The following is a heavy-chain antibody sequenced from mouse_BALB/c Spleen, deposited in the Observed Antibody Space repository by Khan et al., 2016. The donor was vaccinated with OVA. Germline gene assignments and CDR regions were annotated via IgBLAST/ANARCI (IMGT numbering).Heavy chain of an antibody. CDR3: AKAYDGHYKEAMDY. CDR1: GFSLTGYG. D-gene: IGHD2-3*01. CDR2: IWGDGST. Sequence: QVQLKESGPGLVAPSQSLSITCTVSGFSLTGYGVNWVRQPPGNGLEWLGMIWGDGSTDYNSVLKSRLSISKDNSKSQVFLKMNSLQTDDTARYYCAKAYDGHYKEAMDYWGQGTSVTVSS. J-gene: IGHJ4*01. V-gene: IGHV2-6-7*01.